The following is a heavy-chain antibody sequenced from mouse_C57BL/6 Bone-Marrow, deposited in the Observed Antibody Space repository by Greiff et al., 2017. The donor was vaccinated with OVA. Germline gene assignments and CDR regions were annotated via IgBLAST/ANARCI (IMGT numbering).Heavy chain of an antibody. Sequence: VQLQQPGAELVMPGASVKLSCTASGYTFTSYWMPWVKQRPGQGLEWIGGIDPSDSYTNYNQKFKGKSTLTVDKSSSTAYMQLSSLTSEDSAVYYCARWDDYGSGSYFDYWGQGTTLTVSS. CDR2: IDPSDSYT. J-gene: IGHJ2*01. D-gene: IGHD1-1*01. V-gene: IGHV1-69*01. CDR3: ARWDDYGSGSYFDY. CDR1: GYTFTSYW.